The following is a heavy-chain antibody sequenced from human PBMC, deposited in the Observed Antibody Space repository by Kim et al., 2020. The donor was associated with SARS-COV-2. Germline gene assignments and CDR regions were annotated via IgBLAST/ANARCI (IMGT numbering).Heavy chain of an antibody. D-gene: IGHD3-22*01. V-gene: IGHV3-23*01. CDR3: AQALYYSPNWFDP. Sequence: YADSVQARFTIARNNSKNTLYLQMNSLRAEDTAVYYCAQALYYSPNWFDPWGQGTLVTVSS. J-gene: IGHJ5*02.